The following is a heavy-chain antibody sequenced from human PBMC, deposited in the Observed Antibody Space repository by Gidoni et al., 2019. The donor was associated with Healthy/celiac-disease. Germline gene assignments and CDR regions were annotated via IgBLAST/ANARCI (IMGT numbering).Heavy chain of an antibody. V-gene: IGHV1-24*01. J-gene: IGHJ3*02. CDR3: ATGFSGEMATIYYLGAFDI. D-gene: IGHD5-12*01. CDR1: GYTLTELS. CDR2: FDPEDGET. Sequence: QVQLVQSGAAVKKTGASVKVSCKVSGYTLTELSMHWVRQGPGKGLEWRGGFDPEDGETIYAQKFQGRVTMTEDTSTDTAYMELSSLRSEDTAVYYCATGFSGEMATIYYLGAFDIWGQGTMVTVSS.